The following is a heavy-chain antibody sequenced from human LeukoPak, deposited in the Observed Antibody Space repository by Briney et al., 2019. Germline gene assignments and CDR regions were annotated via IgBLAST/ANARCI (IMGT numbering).Heavy chain of an antibody. CDR3: KVTIFGVVIQNGSYYYGMDV. Sequence: GGSLRLSCAASGFTFSSYAMSWVRQAPGKGLEWVSAICGSGGSTYYADSVKGRFTISRDNPKNTLYLQMNSLKTEDTAVYYCKVTIFGVVIQNGSYYYGMDVWGQGTTVTVSS. CDR2: ICGSGGST. CDR1: GFTFSSYA. V-gene: IGHV3-23*01. J-gene: IGHJ6*02. D-gene: IGHD3-3*01.